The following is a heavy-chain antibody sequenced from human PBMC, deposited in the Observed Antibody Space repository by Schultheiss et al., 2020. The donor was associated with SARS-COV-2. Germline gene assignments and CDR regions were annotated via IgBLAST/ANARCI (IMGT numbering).Heavy chain of an antibody. CDR2: IKQDGSEK. CDR1: GFTFSSYW. J-gene: IGHJ6*03. CDR3: AREGYYCSSTSCPESWYYYYMDV. D-gene: IGHD2-2*01. Sequence: GGSLRLSCAASGFTFSSYWMSWVRQAPGKGLEWVANIKQDGSEKYYVDSVKGRFTISRDNAKNSLYLQMNSLRAEDTAVYYCAREGYYCSSTSCPESWYYYYMDVWGKGTTVTVSS. V-gene: IGHV3-7*03.